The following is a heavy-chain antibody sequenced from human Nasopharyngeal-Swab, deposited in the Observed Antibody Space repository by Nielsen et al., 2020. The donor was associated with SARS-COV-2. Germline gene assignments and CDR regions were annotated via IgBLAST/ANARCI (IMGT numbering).Heavy chain of an antibody. CDR1: GSWFNNAW. CDR2: ISYDGSNK. V-gene: IGHV3-30*03. CDR3: ARGGMVGATTYGWFDP. D-gene: IGHD1-26*01. J-gene: IGHJ5*02. Sequence: GESLKISCAASGSWFNNAWMNWVRQAPGRGLECVAVISYDGSNKYHADSVRGRFTISRDDSENTLYLQMNSLRPEDTAVYYCARGGMVGATTYGWFDPWGQGTLVTVSS.